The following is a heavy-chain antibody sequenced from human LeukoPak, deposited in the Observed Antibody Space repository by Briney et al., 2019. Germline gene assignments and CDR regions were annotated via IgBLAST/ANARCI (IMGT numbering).Heavy chain of an antibody. CDR3: ARLSLGSSSRSSEGTGFPPNWFDP. CDR2: IYTSGST. Sequence: AETLSLTCTVSGGSMSRYYWSWIRQPPGKGLEWIGYIYTSGSTNYNPSLKSRVTISVDTSKNQFSLKLCSVTAADTAVYYGARLSLGSSSRSSEGTGFPPNWFDPWGQGTLVTVSS. V-gene: IGHV4-4*09. J-gene: IGHJ5*02. D-gene: IGHD6-6*01. CDR1: GGSMSRYY.